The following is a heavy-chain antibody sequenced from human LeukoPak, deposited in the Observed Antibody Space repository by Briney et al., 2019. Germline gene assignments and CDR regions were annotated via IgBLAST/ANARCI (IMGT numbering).Heavy chain of an antibody. V-gene: IGHV1-18*01. CDR1: GYTFTSYG. CDR3: ARSPQSYYYYYYGMDV. CDR2: ISAYNGNT. J-gene: IGHJ6*02. Sequence: ASVKVSCKASGYTFTSYGISWVRQAPGQGLEWMGWISAYNGNTNYAQKLQGRVTMTTDTSTSTAYMELRSLRSDDTAVYYCARSPQSYYYYYYGMDVWGQGTTVTVSS.